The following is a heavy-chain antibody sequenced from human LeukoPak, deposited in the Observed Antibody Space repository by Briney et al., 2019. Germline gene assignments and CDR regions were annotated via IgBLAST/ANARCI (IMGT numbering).Heavy chain of an antibody. CDR1: GFTFSSYS. Sequence: GGSLRLSCAASGFTFSSYSMNWVRQAPGKGLEWVSFIYGDGTTYYADSVKGRFTISRDIYKNILYLQMNSLRAEDTAVYYCATSPGDYSGYSYYSDYWGQGTLVTVSS. D-gene: IGHD3-22*01. V-gene: IGHV3-66*01. CDR3: ATSPGDYSGYSYYSDY. J-gene: IGHJ4*02. CDR2: IYGDGTT.